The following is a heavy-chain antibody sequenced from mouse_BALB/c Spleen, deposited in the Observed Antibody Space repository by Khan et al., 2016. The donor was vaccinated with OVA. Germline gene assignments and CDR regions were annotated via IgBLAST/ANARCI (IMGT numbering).Heavy chain of an antibody. Sequence: VQLQQSGAELVKPGASVKLSCTSSGFNIKDTYIHWVMQRPEQGLEWIGKIDPANGNTKYDTKFQGKATITADTSSNTAYLQLSSLTSEDTAIXYCARGGWSYAMDYWGQGTSVTVSS. CDR3: ARGGWSYAMDY. CDR2: IDPANGNT. J-gene: IGHJ4*01. V-gene: IGHV14-3*02. D-gene: IGHD1-1*02. CDR1: GFNIKDTY.